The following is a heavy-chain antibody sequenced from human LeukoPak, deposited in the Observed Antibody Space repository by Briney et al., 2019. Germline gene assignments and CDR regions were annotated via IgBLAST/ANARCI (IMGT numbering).Heavy chain of an antibody. J-gene: IGHJ4*02. CDR2: INPNTGGT. V-gene: IGHV1-2*02. D-gene: IGHD3-9*01. Sequence: ASMKVSCKASGCGFTAFYIHWVRQAPGHGLEWMGWINPNTGGTNYAQKFQGRVTMTSDTSATTAYMDLTSLKSDDTAVYYCARGDFDWVLFDFWGQGTLVTVSS. CDR1: GCGFTAFY. CDR3: ARGDFDWVLFDF.